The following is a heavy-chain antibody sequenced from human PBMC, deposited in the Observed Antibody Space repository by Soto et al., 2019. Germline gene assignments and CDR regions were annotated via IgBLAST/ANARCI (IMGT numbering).Heavy chain of an antibody. CDR3: AKIRAAMAFPDAFDI. CDR1: GGTFSSYA. J-gene: IGHJ3*02. D-gene: IGHD2-2*01. CDR2: IIPIFGNT. V-gene: IGHV1-18*01. Sequence: ASVKVSCKASGGTFSSYAISWVRQAPGQGLEWMGGIIPIFGNTNYAQKLQGRVTMTTDTSTSTAYMELRSLRSDDTAVYYCAKIRAAMAFPDAFDIWGQGTMVTVSS.